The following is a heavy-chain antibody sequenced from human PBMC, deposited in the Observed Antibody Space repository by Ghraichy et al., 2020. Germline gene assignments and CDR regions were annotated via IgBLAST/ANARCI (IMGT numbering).Heavy chain of an antibody. CDR2: IIPIFGTA. V-gene: IGHV1-69*06. CDR1: GGTFSSYA. J-gene: IGHJ3*02. Sequence: SVKVSCKASGGTFSSYAISWVRQAPGQGLEWMGGIIPIFGTANYAQKFQGRVTITADKSTSTAYMELSSLRSEDTAVYYCARAAPRLRYFDWLFGFDIWGQGTMVTVSS. CDR3: ARAAPRLRYFDWLFGFDI. D-gene: IGHD3-9*01.